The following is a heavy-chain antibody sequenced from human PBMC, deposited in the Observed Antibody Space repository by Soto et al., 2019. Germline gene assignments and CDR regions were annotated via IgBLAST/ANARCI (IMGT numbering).Heavy chain of an antibody. V-gene: IGHV2-70*01. CDR2: IDWDDDK. D-gene: IGHD3-10*01. J-gene: IGHJ4*02. CDR1: GFSLSTSGMC. CDR3: ARIYYYGSGSYYDY. Sequence: SGPTLVNPTQTLTLTCTFSGFSLSTSGMCVSWIRQPPGKALEWLALIDWDDDKYYSTSLKTRLTISKDTSKNQVVLTVTNMDPVDTATYYCARIYYYGSGSYYDYWGQGTLVTVSS.